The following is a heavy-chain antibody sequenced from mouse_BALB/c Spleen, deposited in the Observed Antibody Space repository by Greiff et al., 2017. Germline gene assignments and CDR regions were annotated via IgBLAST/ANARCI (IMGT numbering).Heavy chain of an antibody. V-gene: IGHV14-3*02. D-gene: IGHD2-3*01. CDR3: APIYDGSWYFDV. J-gene: IGHJ1*01. CDR1: GFNIKDTY. Sequence: EVQGVESGAELVKPGASVKLSCTASGFNIKDTYMHWVKQRPEQGLEWIGRIDPANGNTKYDPKFQGKATITADTSSNTAYLQLSSLTSEDTAVYYCAPIYDGSWYFDVWGAGTTVTVSS. CDR2: IDPANGNT.